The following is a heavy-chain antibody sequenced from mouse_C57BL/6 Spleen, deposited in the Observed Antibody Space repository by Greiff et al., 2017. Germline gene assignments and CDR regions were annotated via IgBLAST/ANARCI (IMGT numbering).Heavy chain of an antibody. Sequence: EVKLEESGGDLVKPGGSLKLSCAASGFTFSSYGMSWVRQTPDKRLEWVATISSGGSYTYYPDSVKGRFTISRDNAKNTLYLQMSSLKSEDTAMYYCARHLDSSGWFAYWGQGTLVTVSA. CDR2: ISSGGSYT. V-gene: IGHV5-6*02. D-gene: IGHD3-2*02. CDR1: GFTFSSYG. CDR3: ARHLDSSGWFAY. J-gene: IGHJ3*01.